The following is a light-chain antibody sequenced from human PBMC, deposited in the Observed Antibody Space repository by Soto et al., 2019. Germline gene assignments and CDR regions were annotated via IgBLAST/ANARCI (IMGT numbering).Light chain of an antibody. CDR3: QQYNNWPQT. CDR1: LSVSSN. CDR2: GAS. V-gene: IGKV3-15*01. J-gene: IGKJ1*01. Sequence: EIVMTQSPATLSVSPGERATLSCRASLSVSSNLAWYQQKPGQAPRLLIYGASSRATDIPARFSGSGSGTEFTHTISSLQSEDFAVYYCQQYNNWPQTFGQGTKVEIK.